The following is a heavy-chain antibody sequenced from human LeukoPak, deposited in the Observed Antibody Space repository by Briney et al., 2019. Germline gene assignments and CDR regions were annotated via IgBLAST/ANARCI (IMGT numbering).Heavy chain of an antibody. D-gene: IGHD3-22*01. CDR1: GFTFSNYW. CDR3: MRMYLYESSGYRPSDY. V-gene: IGHV3-7*01. Sequence: GGSLRLSCATSGFTFSNYWMSWVRQAPGKGLEWVAKIKEDGSEKKYVDSVKGRFTISRDNAENAVHLEMNSLRAEDTAVYYCMRMYLYESSGYRPSDYWGQGTLVTVSS. CDR2: IKEDGSEK. J-gene: IGHJ4*02.